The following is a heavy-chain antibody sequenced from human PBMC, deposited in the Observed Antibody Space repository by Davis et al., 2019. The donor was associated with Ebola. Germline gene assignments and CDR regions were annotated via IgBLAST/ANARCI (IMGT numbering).Heavy chain of an antibody. CDR1: GFTFSSYS. CDR3: ARGNYGDYIVLYYYNMDV. J-gene: IGHJ6*02. D-gene: IGHD4-17*01. Sequence: GESLKISCAASGFTFSSYSMTWVRQAPGKGLEWVSSISSSSSYIFYADSVKGRFTISRDNAKNSVYLQMTSLRAEDTAVYYCARGNYGDYIVLYYYNMDVWGQGTTVTVSS. V-gene: IGHV3-21*04. CDR2: ISSSSSYI.